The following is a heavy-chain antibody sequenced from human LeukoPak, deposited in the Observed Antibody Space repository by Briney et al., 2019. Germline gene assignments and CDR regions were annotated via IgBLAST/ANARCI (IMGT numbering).Heavy chain of an antibody. CDR1: GFTFSGFA. J-gene: IGHJ4*02. Sequence: GGSLRLSCAASGFTFSGFAMSWVRRTPGKGLEWVSGISGSGDNTLYADSVKGRFTISRDNSKNKLYLQMNSLRAEDTGVYYCAKDLVRGVIIPLHYFDYWGQGTLVTVSS. D-gene: IGHD3-10*01. CDR3: AKDLVRGVIIPLHYFDY. V-gene: IGHV3-23*01. CDR2: ISGSGDNT.